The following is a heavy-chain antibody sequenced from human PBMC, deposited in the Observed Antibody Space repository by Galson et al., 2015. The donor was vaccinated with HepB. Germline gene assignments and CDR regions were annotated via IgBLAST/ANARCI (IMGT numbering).Heavy chain of an antibody. J-gene: IGHJ4*02. CDR3: AREGSAKKLDY. D-gene: IGHD1-26*01. Sequence: SLRLSCAAFGFTVSTSSMHWIRQAPGKRLEWVALISFAGDKKHYTDSVKGRFIISRDNSKNTLYLEMNSLTTDDTAVYYCAREGSAKKLDYWGQGALVSVSS. CDR1: GFTVSTSS. CDR2: ISFAGDKK. V-gene: IGHV3-30-3*01.